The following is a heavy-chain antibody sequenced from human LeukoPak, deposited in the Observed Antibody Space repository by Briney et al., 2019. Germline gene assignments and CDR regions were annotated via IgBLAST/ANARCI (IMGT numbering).Heavy chain of an antibody. CDR3: AKDPELLWFGESEFDY. J-gene: IGHJ4*02. CDR2: IKRDGSEQ. Sequence: GGSLRLSCAASGFTFNNYWMSWVRQAPGKGLEWVANIKRDGSEQYYVGSVKGRFTISRDNAKNSLYLQMNSLRAEDTALYYCAKDPELLWFGESEFDYWGQGTLVTVSS. V-gene: IGHV3-7*03. D-gene: IGHD3-10*01. CDR1: GFTFNNYW.